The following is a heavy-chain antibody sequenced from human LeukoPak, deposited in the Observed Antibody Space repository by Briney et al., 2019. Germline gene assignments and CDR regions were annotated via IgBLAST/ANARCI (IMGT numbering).Heavy chain of an antibody. J-gene: IGHJ4*02. CDR1: GFTFSSYS. Sequence: GGSLRLSCAASGFTFSSYSMSWVRQAPGKGLEWVSSISTSSSYIFYADSVKGRFTISRDNAKNSLYLQMNSLRAEDTAVYYCVGDDYGDYVYWGQGTLVTVSS. CDR3: VGDDYGDYVY. CDR2: ISTSSSYI. V-gene: IGHV3-21*01. D-gene: IGHD4-17*01.